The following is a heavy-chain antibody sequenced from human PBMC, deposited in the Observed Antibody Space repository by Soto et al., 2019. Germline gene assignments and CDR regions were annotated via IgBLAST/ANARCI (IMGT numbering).Heavy chain of an antibody. CDR1: GYTFTIFA. V-gene: IGHV1-3*01. D-gene: IGHD2-21*02. CDR3: ARSSVVVTALDY. CDR2: INAGNGNT. Sequence: ASVKAFFKVSGYTFTIFAMIWLRQYPGQRLEWMGWINAGNGNTKNPQKFQGRVPITRDTSASTAYMELSSLRSEDTAVYYCARSSVVVTALDYWGQGTLVTVSS. J-gene: IGHJ4*02.